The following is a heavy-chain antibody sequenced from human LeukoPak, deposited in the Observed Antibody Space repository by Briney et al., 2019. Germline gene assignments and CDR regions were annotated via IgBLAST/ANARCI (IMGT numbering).Heavy chain of an antibody. CDR3: ARSWGQREAFDI. Sequence: ASVKVSCKASGYTFTGYYMHWVRQAPGQGLEWMGWINPNSGGTNYAQKFQGRVTITRDTSISTAYMELSRLRSDDTAVYYCARSWGQREAFDIWGQGTMVTVSS. V-gene: IGHV1-2*02. CDR2: INPNSGGT. J-gene: IGHJ3*02. D-gene: IGHD6-25*01. CDR1: GYTFTGYY.